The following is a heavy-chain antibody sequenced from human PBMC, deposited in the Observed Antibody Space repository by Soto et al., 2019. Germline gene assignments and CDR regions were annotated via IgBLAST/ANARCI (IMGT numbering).Heavy chain of an antibody. V-gene: IGHV4-34*01. J-gene: IGHJ6*02. Sequence: SETLSLTCAVYGGSFSGYYWSWIHQPPGKGLEWIGEINHSGSTNYNPSLKSRVTISVDTSKNQFSLKLSSVTAADTAVYYSATGLNRPVIAARQNYYYYGMDVWGQGTTVTVSS. CDR2: INHSGST. D-gene: IGHD6-6*01. CDR3: ATGLNRPVIAARQNYYYYGMDV. CDR1: GGSFSGYY.